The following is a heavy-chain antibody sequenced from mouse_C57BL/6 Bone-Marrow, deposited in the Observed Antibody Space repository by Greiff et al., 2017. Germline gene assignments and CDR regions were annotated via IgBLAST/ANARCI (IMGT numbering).Heavy chain of an antibody. D-gene: IGHD2-2*01. CDR1: GYTFTSYW. V-gene: IGHV1-53*01. CDR3: ARGGYERYFDV. CDR2: INPSNGGT. J-gene: IGHJ1*03. Sequence: VQLQQSGTELVKPGASVKLSCKASGYTFTSYWMHWVKQRPGPGLEWIGNINPSNGGTNYNEKFKSKATLTVDKSSSTAYMQLSSLTSEDAAVYDCARGGYERYFDVWGTGTTVTVAS.